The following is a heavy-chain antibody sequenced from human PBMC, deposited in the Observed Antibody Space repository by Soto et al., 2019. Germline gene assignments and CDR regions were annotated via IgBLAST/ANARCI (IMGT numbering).Heavy chain of an antibody. CDR1: GFTFSSYG. J-gene: IGHJ2*01. D-gene: IGHD3-16*02. CDR3: ARGRALEPVHVSVYFDL. CDR2: IWYDGSNK. Sequence: QVQLVESGGGVVQPGRSLRLSCAASGFTFSSYGMHWVRQAPGKGLEWVAVIWYDGSNKYYADSVKGRFTISRDNSKNTMYLQMNSLRAEDTAVYYCARGRALEPVHVSVYFDLWGRGTLVTVSS. V-gene: IGHV3-33*01.